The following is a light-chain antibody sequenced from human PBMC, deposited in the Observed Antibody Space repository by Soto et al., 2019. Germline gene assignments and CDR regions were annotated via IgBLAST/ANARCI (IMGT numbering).Light chain of an antibody. J-gene: IGKJ1*01. CDR2: GAS. CDR1: QSVSSSY. V-gene: IGKV3-20*01. Sequence: EIVLTQSPGTLSLSPGERATLSCRASQSVSSSYLAWYQQKLGQAPRLLIYGASSRATGIPDRFSSSGSGTDFTLTISRLEPEDFAVYYCQQYGSSPQTFGQGPKAEI. CDR3: QQYGSSPQT.